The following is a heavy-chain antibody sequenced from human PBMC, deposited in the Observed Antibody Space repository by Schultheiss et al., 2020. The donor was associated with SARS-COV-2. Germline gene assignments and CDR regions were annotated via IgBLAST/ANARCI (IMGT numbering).Heavy chain of an antibody. CDR2: IRSKANSYAT. V-gene: IGHV3-73*01. Sequence: GGSLRLSCAASGFTFSSYWMHWVRQAPGKGLVWVGRIRSKANSYATAYAASVKGRFTISRDDSKNTAYLQMNSLKTEDTAVYYCTRRLDTIFGVDQYGMDVWGQGTTVTVSS. J-gene: IGHJ6*02. CDR1: GFTFSSYW. D-gene: IGHD3-3*01. CDR3: TRRLDTIFGVDQYGMDV.